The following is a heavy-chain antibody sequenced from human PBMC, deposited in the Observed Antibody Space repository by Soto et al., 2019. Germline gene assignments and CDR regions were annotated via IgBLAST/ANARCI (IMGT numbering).Heavy chain of an antibody. CDR1: GSGFPGYY. D-gene: IGHD2-8*02. CDR2: INPDSGAT. CDR3: ARGDYGTGGYPFPYFDY. V-gene: IGHV1-2*02. Sequence: HEHLVQSGAEVKRPGASPKVSCKASGSGFPGYYINWVRKAPDQGLEWMGWINPDSGATNYAQNFQGRVTLTSDTSISTASMDLTSLTSDDTAVYYCARGDYGTGGYPFPYFDYWGQGTLVIVSS. J-gene: IGHJ4*02.